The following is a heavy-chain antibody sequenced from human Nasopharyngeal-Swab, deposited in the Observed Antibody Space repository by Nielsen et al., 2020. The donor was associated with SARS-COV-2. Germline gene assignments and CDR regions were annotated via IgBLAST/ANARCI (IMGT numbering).Heavy chain of an antibody. D-gene: IGHD6-13*01. V-gene: IGHV3-33*06. J-gene: IGHJ4*02. CDR3: AKVYGSSWYYYFDY. CDR2: IWYDGSNK. Sequence: WIRQPPGKGLEWVAVIWYDGSNKYYADSVKGRFTISRDNSKNTLYLQMNSLRAEDTAVYYCAKVYGSSWYYYFDYWGQGTLVTVSS.